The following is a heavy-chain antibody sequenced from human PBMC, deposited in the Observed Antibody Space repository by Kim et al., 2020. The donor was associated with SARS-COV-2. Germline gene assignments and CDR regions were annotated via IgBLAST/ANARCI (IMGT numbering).Heavy chain of an antibody. V-gene: IGHV3-30*18. CDR1: GFTFSSYG. CDR2: ISYDGSNK. J-gene: IGHJ4*02. CDR3: AKYQYYYDSSGPFDY. D-gene: IGHD3-22*01. Sequence: GGSLRLSCAASGFTFSSYGMHWVRQAPGKGLEWVAVISYDGSNKYYADSVKGRFTISRDNSKNTLYLQMNSLRAEDTAVYYCAKYQYYYDSSGPFDYWGQGTLVTVSS.